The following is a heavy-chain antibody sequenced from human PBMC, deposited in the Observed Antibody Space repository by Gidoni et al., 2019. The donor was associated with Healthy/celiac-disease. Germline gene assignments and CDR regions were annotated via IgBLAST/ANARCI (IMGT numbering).Heavy chain of an antibody. CDR2: IYYSGST. Sequence: QLHLHESCPVLVTPSETLSRPCTVSGVPISRISYYWGWIRKPPGKGLGWIGSIYYSGSTNYNPALKSRGTISVDTNKNQLALKLRSGTGADKAVDYCAGGGTGDPGAYYYGMDVWGQGTTVTVSS. D-gene: IGHD7-27*01. J-gene: IGHJ6*02. CDR3: AGGGTGDPGAYYYGMDV. CDR1: GVPISRISYY. V-gene: IGHV4-39*07.